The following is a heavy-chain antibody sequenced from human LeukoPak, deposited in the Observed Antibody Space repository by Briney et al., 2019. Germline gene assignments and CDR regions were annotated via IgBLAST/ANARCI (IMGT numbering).Heavy chain of an antibody. CDR1: GFTFSSYA. V-gene: IGHV3-23*01. D-gene: IGHD2-21*02. CDR3: ARSPLAYCGGDCYSPPFDY. J-gene: IGHJ4*02. Sequence: GGSLRLSCAASGFTFSSYAMSWVRQAPGKGLEWVSAISISGGSTYYADSVKGRFTISRDNSKNTLYLQMNSLRAEDMAVYYCARSPLAYCGGDCYSPPFDYWGQGTLVTVSS. CDR2: ISISGGST.